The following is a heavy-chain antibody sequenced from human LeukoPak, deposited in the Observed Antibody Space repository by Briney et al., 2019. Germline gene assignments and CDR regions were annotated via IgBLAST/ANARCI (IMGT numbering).Heavy chain of an antibody. J-gene: IGHJ5*02. CDR2: INPNSGGT. V-gene: IGHV1-2*02. Sequence: ASVKVSCKTSGYSFTDYYMHWVRQAPGQGLEWMGWINPNSGGTSSAQKFQGGVTMTRDTSITTVYMEVNWLTSDDTAIYYCARADRLHGGPYLIGPWGQGTLVTVSS. CDR3: ARADRLHGGPYLIGP. CDR1: GYSFTDYY. D-gene: IGHD2-21*01.